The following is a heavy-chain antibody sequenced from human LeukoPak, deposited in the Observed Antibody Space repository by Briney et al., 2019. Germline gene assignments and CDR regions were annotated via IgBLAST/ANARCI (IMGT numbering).Heavy chain of an antibody. CDR2: ISAYNGNT. CDR3: AVVTAPAYDAFDI. V-gene: IGHV1-18*01. J-gene: IGHJ3*02. Sequence: GASVKVSCKASGYTFTSYGISWMRQAPGQGLEWMGWISAYNGNTNYAQKLQGRVTMTTDTSTSTAYMELSSLRSEDTAVYYCAVVTAPAYDAFDIWGQGTMVTVSS. D-gene: IGHD2-21*02. CDR1: GYTFTSYG.